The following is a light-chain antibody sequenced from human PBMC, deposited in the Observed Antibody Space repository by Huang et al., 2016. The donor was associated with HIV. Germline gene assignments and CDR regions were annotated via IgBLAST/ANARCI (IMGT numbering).Light chain of an antibody. CDR1: QDIRHY. V-gene: IGKV1-33*01. CDR3: QQYDNLLT. Sequence: DIQMTQSPSSLSASVGDRVTITCQASQDIRHYLNWYQQKPGKAPKLLISDASNLETGVPSRFSGSGSGTDVTFTITISSLQPEYIATYYCQQYDNLLTFGPGTKVDIK. CDR2: DAS. J-gene: IGKJ3*01.